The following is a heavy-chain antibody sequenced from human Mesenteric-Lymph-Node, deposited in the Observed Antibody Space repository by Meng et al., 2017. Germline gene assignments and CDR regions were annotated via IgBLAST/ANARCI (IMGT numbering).Heavy chain of an antibody. J-gene: IGHJ3*02. CDR2: ISAYNGNT. D-gene: IGHD3-10*01. CDR1: GGTFSSYT. Sequence: ASVKVSCKASGGTFSSYTISWVRQAPGQGLEWMGWISAYNGNTNYAQKLQGRVTMTRNTSISTAYMELSNLRSEDTAVYYCARWVPERITMVMDAFDIWGQGTRVT. V-gene: IGHV1-18*01. CDR3: ARWVPERITMVMDAFDI.